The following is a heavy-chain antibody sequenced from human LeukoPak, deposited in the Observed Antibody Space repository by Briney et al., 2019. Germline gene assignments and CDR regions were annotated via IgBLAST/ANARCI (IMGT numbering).Heavy chain of an antibody. CDR2: INHSGST. V-gene: IGHV4-34*01. D-gene: IGHD1-26*01. CDR3: ARISIVGATTNYYYGMDV. CDR1: GGSFSGYY. Sequence: PSETLSLTCAVYGGSFSGYYWSWIRQPPGKGLEWIGEINHSGSTNYNPSLKSRVTISVDTSKNQFSLKLSSVTAADTAVYYCARISIVGATTNYYYGMDVWGQGTTVTVSS. J-gene: IGHJ6*02.